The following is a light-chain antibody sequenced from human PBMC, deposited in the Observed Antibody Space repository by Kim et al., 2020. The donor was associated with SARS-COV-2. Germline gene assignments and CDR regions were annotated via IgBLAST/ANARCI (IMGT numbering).Light chain of an antibody. CDR2: TAS. V-gene: IGKV1-12*01. J-gene: IGKJ2*01. CDR3: QQTDSFPHT. Sequence: SASIGDRVTLTCRASQGINTWLAWYQQKPGQAPKLLIYTASSLQSGVPSRFSGSGSGTDFTLTISSLQPEDFATYYCQQTDSFPHTFGQGTKLEI. CDR1: QGINTW.